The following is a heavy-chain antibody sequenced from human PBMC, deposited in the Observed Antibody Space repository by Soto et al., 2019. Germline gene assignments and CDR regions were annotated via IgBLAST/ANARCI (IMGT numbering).Heavy chain of an antibody. Sequence: GGSLRLSCAASGFTFDDYAMHWVRQAPGKGLEWVSGISWNSGSIGYADSVKGRFTISRDNAKNSLYLQMNSLRAEDTVLYYCAKGLITFGGVIVRGFDYWGQGALVTVSS. J-gene: IGHJ4*02. V-gene: IGHV3-9*01. CDR2: ISWNSGSI. D-gene: IGHD3-16*02. CDR3: AKGLITFGGVIVRGFDY. CDR1: GFTFDDYA.